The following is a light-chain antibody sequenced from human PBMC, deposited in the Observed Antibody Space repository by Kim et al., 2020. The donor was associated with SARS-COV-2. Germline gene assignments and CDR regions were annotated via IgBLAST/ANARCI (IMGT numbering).Light chain of an antibody. CDR1: QGISSW. J-gene: IGKJ2*01. V-gene: IGKV1-12*01. CDR3: QQAKSFPYT. Sequence: SVSVGDRVTITCRASQGISSWLAWYQQKPGKAPKLLIYTASTLQTGVPSRFRGSGSGTDFTLTISSLQPEDSATYYCQQAKSFPYTFGQGTKLEI. CDR2: TAS.